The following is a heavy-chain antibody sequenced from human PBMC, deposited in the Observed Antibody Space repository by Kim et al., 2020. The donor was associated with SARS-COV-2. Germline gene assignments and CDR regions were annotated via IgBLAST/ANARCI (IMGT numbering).Heavy chain of an antibody. D-gene: IGHD6-13*01. V-gene: IGHV1-24*01. J-gene: IGHJ4*02. CDR3: ATGKGAGSSWIDY. Sequence: YAQKFQGRVTMTEDTSTDTAYMELSSLRSEDTAVYYCATGKGAGSSWIDYWGQGTLVTVSS.